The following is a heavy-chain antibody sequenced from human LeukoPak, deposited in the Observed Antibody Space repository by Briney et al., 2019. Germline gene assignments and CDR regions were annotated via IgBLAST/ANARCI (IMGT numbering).Heavy chain of an antibody. V-gene: IGHV3-48*01. CDR2: ISAGGSNT. CDR3: ARDAVQAGTPFYFDF. J-gene: IGHJ4*02. CDR1: GFIFASYG. D-gene: IGHD2-15*01. Sequence: GGSLRLSCSASGFIFASYGMNWVRQAPGKGLQWVSYISAGGSNTFYADSVKGRFTISRDDADNSLHLQMNSLSAEDTAVYYCARDAVQAGTPFYFDFWGQGALVTVSS.